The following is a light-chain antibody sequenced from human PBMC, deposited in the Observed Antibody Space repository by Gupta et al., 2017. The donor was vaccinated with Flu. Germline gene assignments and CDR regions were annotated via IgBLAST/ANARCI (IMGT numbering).Light chain of an antibody. V-gene: IGKV1-39*01. CDR2: TSS. Sequence: DIQMTQSPSSLSASVGDRVTITCRASQSIRSYLNWYQQRPGEAPKLLIYTSSSLQSGVPSRFSGSGSGTDFTLTISSLQPEDFATYYCQQSYSSVWTFGQGTKVEIK. J-gene: IGKJ1*01. CDR3: QQSYSSVWT. CDR1: QSIRSY.